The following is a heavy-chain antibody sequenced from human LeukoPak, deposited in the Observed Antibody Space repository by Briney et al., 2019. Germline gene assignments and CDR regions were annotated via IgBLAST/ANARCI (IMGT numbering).Heavy chain of an antibody. J-gene: IGHJ6*03. V-gene: IGHV5-51*01. D-gene: IGHD3-10*01. Sequence: GESLKISCKGSRYSFTSYWIGWVRQMPGKGLEWMGIIYPGDSDTRYSPSFQGQVTISADKSISTAYLQWSSLKASDTAMYYCARILWSAELYYYYMDVWGKGTTVTISS. CDR1: RYSFTSYW. CDR3: ARILWSAELYYYYMDV. CDR2: IYPGDSDT.